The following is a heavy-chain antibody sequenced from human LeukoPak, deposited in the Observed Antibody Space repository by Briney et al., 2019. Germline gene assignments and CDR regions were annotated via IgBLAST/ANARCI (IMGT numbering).Heavy chain of an antibody. D-gene: IGHD5-12*01. CDR1: GFTFSSYG. J-gene: IGHJ4*02. CDR3: GKDEEVATDGYYFDY. V-gene: IGHV3-30*18. CDR2: ISYDGSNK. Sequence: GGSLRLSCAASGFTFSSYGMHWVRQAPGKGLEWVAVISYDGSNKYYADSVKGRFTISRDNSKNTLYLQMNSLRAEDTAVYYCGKDEEVATDGYYFDYWGQGTLVTVSS.